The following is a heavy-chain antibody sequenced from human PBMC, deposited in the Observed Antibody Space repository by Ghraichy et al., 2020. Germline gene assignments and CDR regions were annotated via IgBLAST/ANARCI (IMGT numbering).Heavy chain of an antibody. CDR1: GYTFTGYY. V-gene: IGHV1-2*02. D-gene: IGHD3-22*01. CDR3: ARDLEDSSGYPNYYYYGMDV. J-gene: IGHJ6*02. Sequence: ASVKVSCKASGYTFTGYYMHWVRQAPGQGLEWMGWINPNSGGTNYAQKFQGRVTMTRDTSISTAYMELSRLRSDDTAVYYCARDLEDSSGYPNYYYYGMDVWGQGTTVTVSS. CDR2: INPNSGGT.